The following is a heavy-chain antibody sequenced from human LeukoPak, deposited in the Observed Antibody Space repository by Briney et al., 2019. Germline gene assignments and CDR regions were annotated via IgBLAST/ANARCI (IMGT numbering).Heavy chain of an antibody. CDR3: ARDQQLATYNWFDP. D-gene: IGHD6-13*01. V-gene: IGHV3-23*01. CDR2: ISASGDLT. J-gene: IGHJ5*02. CDR1: GFTFSAYA. Sequence: GGSLRLSCAASGFTFSAYALSWVRQAPGKGLEWVSFISASGDLTYYADSVKGRFTISRDNSKNTLYLQMNSLRAEDTAVYYCARDQQLATYNWFDPWGQGTLVTVSS.